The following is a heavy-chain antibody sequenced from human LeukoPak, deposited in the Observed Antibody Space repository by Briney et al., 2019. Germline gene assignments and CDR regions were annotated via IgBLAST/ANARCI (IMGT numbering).Heavy chain of an antibody. J-gene: IGHJ4*02. CDR2: IGDTT. CDR3: ARDFDVYSGYDADYGDYVGLFDY. V-gene: IGHV3-69-1*01. Sequence: NAGGSLRLSCAASGFTFGNYAMSWVRQAPGKGLEWVSTIGDTTYYADSVKGRFTISRDNAKNSLYLQMNSLRAEDTAVYYCARDFDVYSGYDADYGDYVGLFDYWGQGTLVTVSS. CDR1: GFTFGNYA. D-gene: IGHD4-17*01.